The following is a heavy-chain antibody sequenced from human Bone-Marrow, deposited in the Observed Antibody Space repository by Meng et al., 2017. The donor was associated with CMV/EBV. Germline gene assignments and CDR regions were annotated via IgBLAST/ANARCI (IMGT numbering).Heavy chain of an antibody. V-gene: IGHV1-8*01. D-gene: IGHD3-3*01. Sequence: ASVKVSRKAPGYTFTSYDINWVRQATGQGLEWMGWMNSNSGNTGYAQKFQGRVTMTRNTSISTAYMELSSLRSEDTAVYYCARRGLRFLEWSFDYWGEGTLVTVSS. CDR1: GYTFTSYD. CDR3: ARRGLRFLEWSFDY. J-gene: IGHJ4*02. CDR2: MNSNSGNT.